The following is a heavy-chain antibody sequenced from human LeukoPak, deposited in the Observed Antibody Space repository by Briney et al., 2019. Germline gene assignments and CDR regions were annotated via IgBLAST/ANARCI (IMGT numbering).Heavy chain of an antibody. CDR1: GGSISSYY. J-gene: IGHJ4*02. CDR2: IYYSGST. CDR3: ARGIVVVPADIWDY. V-gene: IGHV4-59*01. Sequence: SETLSLTCTVSGGSISSYYWSWIRQPPGKGLEWIGYIYYSGSTNYNPSLKSRVTISVDTSKNQFSLKLSSVTAADTAVYYCARGIVVVPADIWDYWGQGTLVTVSS. D-gene: IGHD2-2*02.